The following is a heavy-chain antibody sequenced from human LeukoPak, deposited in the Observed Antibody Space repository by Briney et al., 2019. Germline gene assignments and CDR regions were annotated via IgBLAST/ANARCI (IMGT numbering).Heavy chain of an antibody. D-gene: IGHD1-26*01. Sequence: GGSLRLSCAASGFTFSNYAMRWVRQAPGKGLEWVSAISSSGGSTYYADSVKGRFTISRDNSKNTLYLQMNSLRAEDTAVYYCARVVGWGWELQPPLYYYYMDVWGKGTTVTVSS. J-gene: IGHJ6*03. CDR2: ISSSGGST. CDR1: GFTFSNYA. V-gene: IGHV3-23*01. CDR3: ARVVGWGWELQPPLYYYYMDV.